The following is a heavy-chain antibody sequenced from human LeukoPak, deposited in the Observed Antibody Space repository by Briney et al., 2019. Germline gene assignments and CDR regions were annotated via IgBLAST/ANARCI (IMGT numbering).Heavy chain of an antibody. CDR3: ARDRNWYFDS. Sequence: GGSLRLSCAASGFTFRTYGMHWVRQTPGKGLEWVAGIWYDGSNKYNVDSVTGRFTISRDNSNNTLLLQLDSLRAEDTAVYYCARDRNWYFDSWGQGTLVTVSS. CDR2: IWYDGSNK. V-gene: IGHV3-33*01. J-gene: IGHJ4*02. D-gene: IGHD1-20*01. CDR1: GFTFRTYG.